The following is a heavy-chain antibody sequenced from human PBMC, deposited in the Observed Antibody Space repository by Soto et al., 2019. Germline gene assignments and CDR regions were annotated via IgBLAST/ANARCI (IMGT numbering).Heavy chain of an antibody. D-gene: IGHD1-26*01. Sequence: GGSLRLSCTASGFTFGDYAMSWFRQAPGKGLEWVGFIRSKAYGGTTEYAASVKGRFTISRDDSKSIAYLQMNSLKTEDTAVYYCTMRSYSVLYYFDYWGQGTLVTVSS. CDR1: GFTFGDYA. CDR2: IRSKAYGGTT. J-gene: IGHJ4*02. CDR3: TMRSYSVLYYFDY. V-gene: IGHV3-49*03.